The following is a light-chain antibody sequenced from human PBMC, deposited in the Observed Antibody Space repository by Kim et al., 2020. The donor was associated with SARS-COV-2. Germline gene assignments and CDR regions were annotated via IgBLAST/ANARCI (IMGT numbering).Light chain of an antibody. CDR3: QQYKNWPPLT. CDR1: QSVGSN. J-gene: IGKJ4*01. CDR2: GAS. Sequence: EIVMTQSPAALSVSPGNRATLFCRASQSVGSNLAWYQLKPGQAPRLLIYGASNRATGTPARFSGSGSGTEFTLTISSLQYEDFAVYYCQQYKNWPPLTFGGGTKVDIK. V-gene: IGKV3-15*01.